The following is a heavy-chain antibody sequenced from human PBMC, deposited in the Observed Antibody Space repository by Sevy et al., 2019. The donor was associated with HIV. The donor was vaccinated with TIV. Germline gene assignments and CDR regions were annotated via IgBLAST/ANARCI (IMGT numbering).Heavy chain of an antibody. CDR1: GFIVSSNY. V-gene: IGHV3-53*01. D-gene: IGHD5-18*01. CDR3: ARDRNTAMVIGMDV. Sequence: GGSLRLSCAASGFIVSSNYMSWVRQAPGKGLEWVSVIYSGGSTYYADSVKGRFTISRDNSKNTLYLQMNNLRAEDTAVYYCARDRNTAMVIGMDVWGQGTTVTVSS. CDR2: IYSGGST. J-gene: IGHJ6*02.